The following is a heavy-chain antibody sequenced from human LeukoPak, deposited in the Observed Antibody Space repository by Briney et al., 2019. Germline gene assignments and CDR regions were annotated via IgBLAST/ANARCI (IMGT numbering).Heavy chain of an antibody. V-gene: IGHV4-61*02. CDR1: GGSISSGSHY. D-gene: IGHD1-26*01. Sequence: SETLSLTCTVSGGSISSGSHYWTWIRQPAGKGLEWIGRIYTSGSTNYNPSLKSRVTISVDTSKNQFSLKLSSVTAADTAVYYCARAAYSGSSKGAFDIWGQGTMVTVSS. CDR3: ARAAYSGSSKGAFDI. J-gene: IGHJ3*02. CDR2: IYTSGST.